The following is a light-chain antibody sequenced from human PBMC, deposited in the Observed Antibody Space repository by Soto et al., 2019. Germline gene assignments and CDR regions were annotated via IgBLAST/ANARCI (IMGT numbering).Light chain of an antibody. CDR2: DVS. Sequence: QSVLTQPASVSGSPGQSIAISCTGTGSDVGGYRYVSWYQQHPGKAPKLIIYDVSNRPSGVSDRFSGSKSGNTASLTISGLQSDDEADYYCDSYTSSCSHVFRTGTKVTVL. CDR1: GSDVGGYRY. V-gene: IGLV2-14*01. J-gene: IGLJ1*01. CDR3: DSYTSSCSHV.